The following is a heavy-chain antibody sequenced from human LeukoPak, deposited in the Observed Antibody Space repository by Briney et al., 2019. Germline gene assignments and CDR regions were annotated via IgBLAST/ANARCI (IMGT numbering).Heavy chain of an antibody. CDR2: IIPIFGTA. V-gene: IGHV1-69*05. CDR3: ASTSIAAGFDY. J-gene: IGHJ4*02. CDR1: GGTFSSYA. Sequence: GASVKVSCKASGGTFSSYAISWVRQAPGQGLEWMGGIIPIFGTANYAQKFQGRVTMTRDASTSTVYMELSSLRSEDTAVYYCASTSIAAGFDYWGQGTLVTVSS. D-gene: IGHD6-13*01.